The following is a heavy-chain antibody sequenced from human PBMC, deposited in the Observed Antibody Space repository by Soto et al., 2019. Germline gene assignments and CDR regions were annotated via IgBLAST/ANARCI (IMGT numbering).Heavy chain of an antibody. Sequence: GGSLRLSCAASGFTFSTYAMAWVRQAPGKGLEWVSRINSDGSSTSYADSVKGRFTISRDNAKNSLYLQMNSLRDEDTAVYYCARENYGDYLNWFDPWGQGTLVTVSS. CDR3: ARENYGDYLNWFDP. V-gene: IGHV3-74*01. D-gene: IGHD4-17*01. CDR2: INSDGSST. J-gene: IGHJ5*02. CDR1: GFTFSTYA.